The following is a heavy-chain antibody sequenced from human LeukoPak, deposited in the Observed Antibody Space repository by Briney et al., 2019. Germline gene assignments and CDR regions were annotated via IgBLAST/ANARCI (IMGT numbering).Heavy chain of an antibody. V-gene: IGHV4-39*07. D-gene: IGHD6-6*01. CDR2: IYYSGST. CDR3: AREYSSSSGRRAFDI. Sequence: PSETLSLTCTVSGXSINSNKYYWGCVRQPPGKGLEWIGSIYYSGSTYYNPSLKSRVTILVDTSKNQFSLRLSSVTAADTAVYYCAREYSSSSGRRAFDIWGQGTMVTVSS. CDR1: GXSINSNKYY. J-gene: IGHJ3*02.